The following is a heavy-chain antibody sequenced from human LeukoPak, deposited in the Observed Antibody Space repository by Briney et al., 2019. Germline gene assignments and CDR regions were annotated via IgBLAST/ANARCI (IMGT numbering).Heavy chain of an antibody. J-gene: IGHJ1*01. D-gene: IGHD1-14*01. CDR2: ITPMFGTS. V-gene: IGHV1-69*13. CDR1: GGTFSRHT. Sequence: SVKVSCKASGGTFSRHTISWVRQSPGQGLEWMGGITPMFGTSNYAQKFRGRVMITADESTSTAYVELSSLRFEDTAVYYCARDSSEFRSLLFHWGQGTLVTVSS. CDR3: ARDSSEFRSLLFH.